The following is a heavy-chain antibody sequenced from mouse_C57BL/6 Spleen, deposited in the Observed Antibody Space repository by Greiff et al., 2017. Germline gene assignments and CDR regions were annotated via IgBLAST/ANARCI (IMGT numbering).Heavy chain of an antibody. CDR3: ARSLYYYGSSYEDYFDY. V-gene: IGHV1-18*01. CDR1: GYTFTDYN. J-gene: IGHJ2*01. CDR2: INPNNGGT. Sequence: EVQLQQSGPELVKPGASVKIPCKASGYTFTDYNMDWVKQSHGKSLEWIGDINPNNGGTIYNQKFKGKATLTVDKSSSTAYMELRSLTSEDTAVYYCARSLYYYGSSYEDYFDYWGQGTTLTVSS. D-gene: IGHD1-1*01.